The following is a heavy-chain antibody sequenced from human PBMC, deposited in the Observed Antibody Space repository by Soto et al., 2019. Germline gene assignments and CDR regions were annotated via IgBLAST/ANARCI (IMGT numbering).Heavy chain of an antibody. CDR1: GGSISSSNW. J-gene: IGHJ3*01. CDR2: IYHSGST. D-gene: IGHD1-1*01. Sequence: QVQLQESGPGLVKPSGTLSLTCAVSGGSISSSNWWSWVRQPPGKCLEWIGEIYHSGSTTYHPSLKSRVTMSVDRSKTQFSLTLSSVTAADTAVYYCATRPAWGTRDAFDLWGQGTMVTVSS. V-gene: IGHV4-4*02. CDR3: ATRPAWGTRDAFDL.